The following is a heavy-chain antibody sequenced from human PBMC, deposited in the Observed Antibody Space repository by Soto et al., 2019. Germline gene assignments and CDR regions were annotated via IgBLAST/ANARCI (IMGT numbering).Heavy chain of an antibody. CDR1: GYTFTGYY. Sequence: AASVKVSCKASGYTFTGYYMHWVRQAPGQGLEWMGWINPNSGGTNYAQKFQGWVTMTRDTSISTAYMELSRLRSDDTAVYYCAREGCSGGSCYPYYYYYGMDVWGQGTTVTVSS. V-gene: IGHV1-2*04. D-gene: IGHD2-15*01. CDR2: INPNSGGT. J-gene: IGHJ6*02. CDR3: AREGCSGGSCYPYYYYYGMDV.